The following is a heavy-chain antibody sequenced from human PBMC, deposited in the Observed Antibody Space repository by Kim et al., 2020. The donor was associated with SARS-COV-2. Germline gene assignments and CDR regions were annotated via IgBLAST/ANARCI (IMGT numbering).Heavy chain of an antibody. J-gene: IGHJ4*02. D-gene: IGHD3-10*01. V-gene: IGHV4-61*02. CDR2: IYTSGST. CDR1: GGSISSGSYY. Sequence: SETLSLTCTVSGGSISSGSYYWSWIRQPAGKGLEWIGRIYTSGSTNYNPSLKSRVTISVDTSKNQFSLKLSSVTAADTAVYYCARDWNYYGSGSAFDYWGQGTLVTVSS. CDR3: ARDWNYYGSGSAFDY.